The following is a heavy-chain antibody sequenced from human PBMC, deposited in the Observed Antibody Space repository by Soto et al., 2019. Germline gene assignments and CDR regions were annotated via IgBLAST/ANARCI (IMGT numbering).Heavy chain of an antibody. V-gene: IGHV5-51*01. D-gene: IGHD3-3*01. CDR2: IYPGDSDT. CDR1: GYSFTSYW. CDR3: ARGYDFWAGPYYYYYGMDV. Sequence: PGQSLKISCKGSGYSFTSYWIGWVRQMPGKGLEWMGIIYPGDSDTRYSPSFQGQVTISADKSISTAYLQWSSLKASDTAMYYWARGYDFWAGPYYYYYGMDVGGQGTTVTVSS. J-gene: IGHJ6*02.